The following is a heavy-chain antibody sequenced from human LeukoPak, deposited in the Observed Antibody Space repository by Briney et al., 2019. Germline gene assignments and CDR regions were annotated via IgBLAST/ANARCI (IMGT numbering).Heavy chain of an antibody. Sequence: SDTLSLTCTVSGGSISSYYWSWLRQPAGKGLEWIGYIYYSGSTNYNPSLKSRVTISVDTSKHQFSLKLTSVTAADTAVYYCARDGDSGWLDYWGQGTLVTVSS. CDR1: GGSISSYY. D-gene: IGHD6-19*01. J-gene: IGHJ4*02. CDR2: IYYSGST. V-gene: IGHV4-59*01. CDR3: ARDGDSGWLDY.